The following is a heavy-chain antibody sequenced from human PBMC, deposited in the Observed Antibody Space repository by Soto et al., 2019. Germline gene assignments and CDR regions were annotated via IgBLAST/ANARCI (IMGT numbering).Heavy chain of an antibody. CDR1: GFIFSIYD. CDR2: ISSGSNNI. D-gene: IGHD1-1*01. V-gene: IGHV3-48*01. J-gene: IGHJ3*01. Sequence: EVQLVESGGGLVQPGGSLRLSCAASGFIFSIYDMNWVRQAPGKGLEWVSYISSGSNNIYYADSVKGLFNISTDNAKNSLYLQMNSLRAEDTAVYYCATYSWNNIKAFDFWGQGTMVTVSS. CDR3: ATYSWNNIKAFDF.